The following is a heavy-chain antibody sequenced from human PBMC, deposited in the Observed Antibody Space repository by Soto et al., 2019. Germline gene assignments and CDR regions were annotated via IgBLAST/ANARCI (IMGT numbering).Heavy chain of an antibody. Sequence: GGSLRLSCAASGFTISSYAMSWVRQAPGKGLEWVSAISGSGGSTYYADSVKGRFTISRDNSKNTLYLQMNSLRAEDTAVYYCAKEGTMIVVLYYGMDVWGQGTTVTVSS. J-gene: IGHJ6*02. CDR3: AKEGTMIVVLYYGMDV. D-gene: IGHD3-22*01. V-gene: IGHV3-23*01. CDR2: ISGSGGST. CDR1: GFTISSYA.